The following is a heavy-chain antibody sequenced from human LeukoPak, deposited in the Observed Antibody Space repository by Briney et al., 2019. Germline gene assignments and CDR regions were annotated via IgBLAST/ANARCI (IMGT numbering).Heavy chain of an antibody. V-gene: IGHV3-30*02. J-gene: IGHJ5*02. CDR2: IQYDGSKK. CDR3: AKEGSSSS. CDR1: GFTFSSNG. D-gene: IGHD6-19*01. Sequence: GGSLRLSCVASGFTFSSNGMHWVRQAPGKGLEWVTFIQYDGSKKYYADSVKGRFTISRDNSKNTLYLEMNSLRAEDTAVYYCAKEGSSSSWGQGTLVTVSS.